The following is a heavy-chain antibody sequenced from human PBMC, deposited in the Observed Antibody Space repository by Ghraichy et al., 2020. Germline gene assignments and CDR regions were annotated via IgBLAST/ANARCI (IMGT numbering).Heavy chain of an antibody. D-gene: IGHD4-23*01. CDR3: ARDRKGRGGNSGGYFDL. Sequence: ASVKVSCKASGYTFTSYGISWVRQAPGQGLEWMGWISAYNGNTNYAQKLQGRVTMTTDTSTSTAYMELRSLRSDDTAVYYCARDRKGRGGNSGGYFDLWGRGTLVTVSS. CDR2: ISAYNGNT. V-gene: IGHV1-18*04. J-gene: IGHJ2*01. CDR1: GYTFTSYG.